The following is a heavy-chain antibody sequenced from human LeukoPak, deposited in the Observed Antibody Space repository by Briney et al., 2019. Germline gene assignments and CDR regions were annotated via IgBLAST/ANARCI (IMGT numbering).Heavy chain of an antibody. Sequence: HPGGSLRLSCAASGFTFSSYAMSWVRQAPGKGLEWVSAISGSDGSTSYADSVRGRFIISRDNSKNTLYLQMNSLRAEDTAVYYCAKGASGRLVWFGELCLHYWGQGTLVAVSS. D-gene: IGHD3-10*01. CDR3: AKGASGRLVWFGELCLHY. CDR1: GFTFSSYA. V-gene: IGHV3-23*01. CDR2: ISGSDGST. J-gene: IGHJ4*02.